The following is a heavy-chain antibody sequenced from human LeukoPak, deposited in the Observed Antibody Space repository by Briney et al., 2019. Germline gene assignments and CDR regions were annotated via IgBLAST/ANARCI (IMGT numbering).Heavy chain of an antibody. D-gene: IGHD3-10*01. CDR1: GFTFSSYW. CDR2: IKQDGSEK. Sequence: PGGSLRLSYAASGFTFSSYWMSWVRQAPGKGLEWVANIKQDGSEKYYVGSVKGRFTISRDNAKNSLYLQMDSLRAEGTAVYYCARKGNAFDFWGQGTMVTVSS. V-gene: IGHV3-7*01. J-gene: IGHJ3*01. CDR3: ARKGNAFDF.